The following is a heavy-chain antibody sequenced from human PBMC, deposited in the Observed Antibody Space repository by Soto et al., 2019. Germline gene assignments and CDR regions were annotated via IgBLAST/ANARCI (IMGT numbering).Heavy chain of an antibody. CDR2: IPGRGANT. J-gene: IGHJ4*02. Sequence: EVQLLESGGGLVQPGGSLRLSCAASGFTFSSYAMGWVRQAPGKGLEWVATIPGRGANTYYADSVKGRFTISRDNSKNTLHLQVNSLRAEDTAIYYCAKDIPRNCWSVCEYWGQGTLVTVSS. CDR3: AKDIPRNCWSVCEY. V-gene: IGHV3-23*01. CDR1: GFTFSSYA. D-gene: IGHD2-15*01.